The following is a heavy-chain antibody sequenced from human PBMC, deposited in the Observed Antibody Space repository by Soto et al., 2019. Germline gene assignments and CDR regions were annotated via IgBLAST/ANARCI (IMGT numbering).Heavy chain of an antibody. CDR1: GFIFRSYW. J-gene: IGHJ4*02. D-gene: IGHD6-19*01. V-gene: IGHV3-7*01. CDR3: ARDGVEAGLYLDN. CDR2: INQDGSEK. Sequence: GGSLRLSCAASGFIFRSYWMSWVRQAPGKGLEWVANINQDGSEKYYVDSVKGRFIISRDNAKNSLYLQMNSLRAEDTAVYYCARDGVEAGLYLDNWGQGTLVTVSS.